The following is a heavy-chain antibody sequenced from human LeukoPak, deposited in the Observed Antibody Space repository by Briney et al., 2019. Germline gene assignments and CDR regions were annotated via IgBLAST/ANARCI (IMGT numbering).Heavy chain of an antibody. CDR3: AKETSYSSRYLLTYYFDY. J-gene: IGHJ4*02. Sequence: GGPLRLSCAASGFTFSSYAMSWVRQAPGKGLEWVSAISGSGGSTYYADSVKGRFTISRDNSKNTLYLQMNSLRAEDTAVYYCAKETSYSSRYLLTYYFDYWGQGTLVTVSS. CDR2: ISGSGGST. V-gene: IGHV3-23*01. CDR1: GFTFSSYA. D-gene: IGHD6-13*01.